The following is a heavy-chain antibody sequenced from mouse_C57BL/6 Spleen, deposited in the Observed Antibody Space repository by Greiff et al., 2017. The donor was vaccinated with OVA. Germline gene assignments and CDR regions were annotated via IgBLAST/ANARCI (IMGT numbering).Heavy chain of an antibody. CDR1: GYAFTNYL. V-gene: IGHV1-54*01. CDR2: INPGSGGT. J-gene: IGHJ4*01. Sequence: QVHVKQSGAELVRPGTSVKVSCKASGYAFTNYLIEWVKQRPGQGLEWIGVINPGSGGTNYNEKFKGKATLTADKSSSTAYMQLSSLTSEDSAVYFCARGGGNYDYAMDYWGQGTSVTVSS. CDR3: ARGGGNYDYAMDY. D-gene: IGHD2-1*01.